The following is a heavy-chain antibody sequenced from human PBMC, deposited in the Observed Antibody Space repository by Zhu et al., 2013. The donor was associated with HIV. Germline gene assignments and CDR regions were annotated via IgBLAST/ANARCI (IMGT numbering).Heavy chain of an antibody. Sequence: QVQLVQSGAEVKRPGSSVKVSCKASGDTFSSSAISWVRQAPGQGLEWMGGIIPVFGTTNYAQKFQGRVTMTEDTSTDTAYMELSSLRSEDTAVYYCATVPVGAIRWFDPWGQGTLVTVSS. CDR1: GDTFSSSA. CDR3: ATVPVGAIRWFDP. D-gene: IGHD1-26*01. CDR2: IIPVFGTT. J-gene: IGHJ5*02. V-gene: IGHV1-69*06.